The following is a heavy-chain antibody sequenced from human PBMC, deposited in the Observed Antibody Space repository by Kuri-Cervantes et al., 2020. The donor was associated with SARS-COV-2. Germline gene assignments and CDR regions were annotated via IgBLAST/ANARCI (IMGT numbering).Heavy chain of an antibody. CDR3: RYSGWSGPYYYYMDV. V-gene: IGHV4-39*01. Sequence: GSLRLSCTVSGGSISSSSYYWGWIRQPPGKGLEWIGSIYYSGSTYYNPSLKSRVTISVDTSKNQFSLKLSSVIAADTAVYYCRYSGWSGPYYYYMDVWGKGTTVTVSS. CDR1: GGSISSSSYY. J-gene: IGHJ6*03. D-gene: IGHD3-3*01. CDR2: IYYSGST.